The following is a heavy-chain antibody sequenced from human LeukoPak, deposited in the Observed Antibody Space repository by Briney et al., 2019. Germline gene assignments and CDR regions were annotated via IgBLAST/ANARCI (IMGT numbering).Heavy chain of an antibody. J-gene: IGHJ4*02. CDR2: IRYDGSNK. CDR3: AKEEIIGQQLEFDY. D-gene: IGHD6-13*01. CDR1: GFTFNSYS. V-gene: IGHV3-30*02. Sequence: GGSLRLSCAASGFTFNSYSMNWVRQAPGKGLEWVAFIRYDGSNKYYADSVKGRFTISRDNSKNTLYLQMNSLRAEDTAVYYCAKEEIIGQQLEFDYWGQGTLVTVSS.